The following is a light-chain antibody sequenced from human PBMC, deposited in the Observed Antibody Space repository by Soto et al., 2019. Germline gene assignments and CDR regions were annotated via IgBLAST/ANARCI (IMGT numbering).Light chain of an antibody. V-gene: IGKV1-39*01. CDR3: HQSYTTPYT. Sequence: DIQMTQSPSSLSASVGDRVTISCRASQSISTYLNWSQQKPGKAPRHLIFRASNLQSGVPSRFSGGGTVTEFTLTITSLQPEDLAIYFCHQSYTTPYTFGQGTKVE. CDR1: QSISTY. J-gene: IGKJ2*01. CDR2: RAS.